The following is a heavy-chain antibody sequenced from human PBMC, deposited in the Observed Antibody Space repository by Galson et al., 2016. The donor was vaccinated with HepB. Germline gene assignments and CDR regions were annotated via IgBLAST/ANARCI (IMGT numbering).Heavy chain of an antibody. Sequence: SLRLSCAAPRFTFTSFAMNWFRQAPGKGLEWVSGISGSGGNTYFADSVKGRFTISRDNSKNTVDLQMNSLRAEDTAVYYCAGSYSGRKGASDIWGQGTMVTVSS. CDR3: AGSYSGRKGASDI. CDR1: RFTFTSFA. CDR2: ISGSGGNT. D-gene: IGHD1-26*01. J-gene: IGHJ3*02. V-gene: IGHV3-23*01.